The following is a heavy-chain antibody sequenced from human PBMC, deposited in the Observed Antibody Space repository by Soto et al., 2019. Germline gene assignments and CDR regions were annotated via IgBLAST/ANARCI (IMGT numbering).Heavy chain of an antibody. CDR3: ARALYYYDNSGLAY. CDR1: GYTFTSYG. V-gene: IGHV1-18*01. D-gene: IGHD3-22*01. Sequence: QVRLEQSGPEVKKTGASVKVSCKASGYTFTSYGISWVRQAPGQGLEWMGWINIYSGDANYAQSFQNRVTMTSDTAANTVDVGMRTLRSHDPAVYYCARALYYYDNSGLAYWGQGTLVTVSS. J-gene: IGHJ4*02. CDR2: INIYSGDA.